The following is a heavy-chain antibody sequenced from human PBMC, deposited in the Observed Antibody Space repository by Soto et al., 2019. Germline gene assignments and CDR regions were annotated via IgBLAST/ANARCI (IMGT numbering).Heavy chain of an antibody. D-gene: IGHD3-3*01. CDR3: GRDFGNHYTAFDY. J-gene: IGHJ4*02. V-gene: IGHV1-3*01. Sequence: ASVKVSCKASGYTFTSYAMHWVRQAPGQRLEWMGWINAGNGNTKYSQKFQGRVTITRDTSASTAYMELSSLRSEDTAVYYCGRDFGNHYTAFDYWGQGTLVTVSS. CDR2: INAGNGNT. CDR1: GYTFTSYA.